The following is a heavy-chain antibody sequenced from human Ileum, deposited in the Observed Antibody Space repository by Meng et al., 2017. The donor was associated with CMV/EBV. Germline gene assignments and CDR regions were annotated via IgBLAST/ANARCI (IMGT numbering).Heavy chain of an antibody. V-gene: IGHV2-5*01. CDR1: GFSLSTSGVG. Sequence: SGPTLVKPTQTLTLTCTFSGFSLSTSGVGVGWIRQPPGKALEWLALIYWNDDKRYSPSLKSRLTITKDTSKNQVVLTMINMDPVDTATYYCAHSSPEITYYYDSSGYYKPYYFDYWGQGTLVTVSS. J-gene: IGHJ4*02. CDR3: AHSSPEITYYYDSSGYYKPYYFDY. D-gene: IGHD3-22*01. CDR2: IYWNDDK.